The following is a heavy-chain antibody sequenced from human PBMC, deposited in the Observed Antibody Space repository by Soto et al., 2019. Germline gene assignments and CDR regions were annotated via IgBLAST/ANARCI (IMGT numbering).Heavy chain of an antibody. D-gene: IGHD6-25*01. V-gene: IGHV3-33*01. CDR3: ARDPEIAAVFDY. J-gene: IGHJ4*02. Sequence: GGSLRLSCAASGFTFSSYGMHWVRQAPGKGLEWVAVIWYDGSNKYYADSVKGRFTISRDNAKNSLYLQMNSLRAEDTAVYYCARDPEIAAVFDYWGQGTLVTVSS. CDR2: IWYDGSNK. CDR1: GFTFSSYG.